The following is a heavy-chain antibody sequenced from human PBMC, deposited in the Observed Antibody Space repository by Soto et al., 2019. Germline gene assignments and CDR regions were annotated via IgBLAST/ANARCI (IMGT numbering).Heavy chain of an antibody. CDR2: ISYHGNNK. J-gene: IGHJ3*02. CDR1: GFSISTYA. Sequence: QVQLVESGGGVVQPGRSLRLSCAASGFSISTYALHWVRQAPGKGPEWVAIISYHGNNKHCEYSVKGRFTISRDNSKNTVDLQMNSLRVEDTAMYYCARRSFPYSGSPLEPWSDALDIWGQGTMVTVSS. CDR3: ARRSFPYSGSPLEPWSDALDI. V-gene: IGHV3-30*04. D-gene: IGHD1-26*01.